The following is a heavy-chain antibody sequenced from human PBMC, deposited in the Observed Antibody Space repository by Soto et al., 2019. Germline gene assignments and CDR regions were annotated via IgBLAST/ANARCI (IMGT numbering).Heavy chain of an antibody. CDR1: GGTFSSYA. J-gene: IGHJ6*02. CDR2: IIPIFGTA. V-gene: IGHV1-69*13. D-gene: IGHD6-13*01. CDR3: ARVAYSSSGVLGYYGMEV. Sequence: ASVKVSCKASGGTFSSYAISWVRQAPGQGLEWMGGIIPIFGTANYAQKFQGRVTITADESTSTAYMELSSLRSEDTAVYYCARVAYSSSGVLGYYGMEVWGQGTTNTDSS.